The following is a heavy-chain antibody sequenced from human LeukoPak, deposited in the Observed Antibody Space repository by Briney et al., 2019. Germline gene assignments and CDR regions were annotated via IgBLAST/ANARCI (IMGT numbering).Heavy chain of an antibody. CDR3: ARTTNYYYYMDV. CDR1: GGSISSHY. CDR2: IYYSGST. J-gene: IGHJ6*03. V-gene: IGHV4-59*11. D-gene: IGHD4-17*01. Sequence: SETLSLTCTVSGGSISSHYWSWIRQPPGKGPEWIGYIYYSGSTNYNPSLKSRVTISVDTSKNQFSLKLSSVTAADTAVYYCARTTNYYYYMDVWGKGTTVTVSS.